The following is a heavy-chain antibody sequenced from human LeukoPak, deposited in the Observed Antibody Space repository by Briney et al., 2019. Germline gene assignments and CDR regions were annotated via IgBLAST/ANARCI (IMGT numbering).Heavy chain of an antibody. CDR3: AKVSRGYCRGGTCYYYYGLDV. J-gene: IGHJ6*02. CDR2: ISPSGDRT. D-gene: IGHD2-15*01. Sequence: GGSLRLSCAASGFTFSSYAMSWVRQAPGKGLEWVSFISPSGDRTSNAGSVKGRFTISRDNSRNTLYLQMNSLRAEDTAVYYCAKVSRGYCRGGTCYYYYGLDVWGQGTTVTVSS. V-gene: IGHV3-23*01. CDR1: GFTFSSYA.